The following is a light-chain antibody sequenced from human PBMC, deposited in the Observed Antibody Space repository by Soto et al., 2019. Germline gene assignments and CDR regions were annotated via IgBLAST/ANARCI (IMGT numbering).Light chain of an antibody. CDR3: QQYGGSPQT. V-gene: IGKV3-20*01. CDR1: QSVSKY. J-gene: IGKJ1*01. CDR2: DAS. Sequence: EIVLTQSPGTLALSPGEGATLSCRASQSVSKYLAWYQQKPRQAPRLLIYDASSRATGIPDSFSGSGSGTGFTLTISRLEPEDFAVYYYQQYGGSPQTFGQGTKVEIK.